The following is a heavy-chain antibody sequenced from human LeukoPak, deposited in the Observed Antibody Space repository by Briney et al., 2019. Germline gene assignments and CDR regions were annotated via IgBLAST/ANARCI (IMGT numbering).Heavy chain of an antibody. J-gene: IGHJ3*01. CDR3: AKDPNGDYIGAFDF. D-gene: IGHD4-17*01. V-gene: IGHV3-23*01. CDR2: IKGSGSYT. Sequence: GGSLRLSCAGSGFTFSNYAMIWVRQAPGKGLEWVSTIKGSGSYTKYADSMTGRFTISRDNPKNMLYLQMNSLTADDTAIYYCAKDPNGDYIGAFDFGGQGTMVTVSS. CDR1: GFTFSNYA.